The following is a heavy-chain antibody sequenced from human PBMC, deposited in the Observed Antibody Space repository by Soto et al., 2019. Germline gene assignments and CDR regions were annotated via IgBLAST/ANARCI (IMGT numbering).Heavy chain of an antibody. CDR3: ARCEDPAATASDY. Sequence: SETLSLTCVVSGGSISSGGYSWSWIRQPPGKGLEWIGYIYHSGSTYYNPSLKSRVTISVDTSKNQFSLKLSSVTAADTAVYYCARCEDPAATASDYLGQ. CDR1: GGSISSGGYS. CDR2: IYHSGST. J-gene: IGHJ4*02. V-gene: IGHV4-30-2*01. D-gene: IGHD1-26*01.